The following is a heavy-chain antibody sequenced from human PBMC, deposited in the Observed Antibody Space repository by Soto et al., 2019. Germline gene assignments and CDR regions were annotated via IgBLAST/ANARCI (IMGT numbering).Heavy chain of an antibody. CDR3: AKVKGHYYDSSGYSRYYGMDV. J-gene: IGHJ6*02. V-gene: IGHV3-23*01. CDR1: GFTFSSYA. CDR2: ISGSGGST. D-gene: IGHD3-22*01. Sequence: GGSLRLSCAASGFTFSSYAMSWVRQAPGKGLEWVSAISGSGGSTYYADSVKGRFTISRDNSKNTLYLQMNSLRAEDTAVYYCAKVKGHYYDSSGYSRYYGMDVWGQGTTVTVSS.